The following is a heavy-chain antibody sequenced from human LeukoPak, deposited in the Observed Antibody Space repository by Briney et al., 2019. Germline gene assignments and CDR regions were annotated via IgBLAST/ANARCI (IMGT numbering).Heavy chain of an antibody. J-gene: IGHJ4*02. CDR2: IYHSGST. D-gene: IGHD3-22*01. CDR3: ARVTYYYDSSGYYFDY. Sequence: PSETLSLTCTVSGGSISSGGYYWSWIRQPPGKGLEWIGYIYHSGSTYYNPSLKSRVTISVDRSKNQFSLKLSSVTAADTAVYYCARVTYYYDSSGYYFDYWGQGTLVTVSS. V-gene: IGHV4-30-2*01. CDR1: GGSISSGGYY.